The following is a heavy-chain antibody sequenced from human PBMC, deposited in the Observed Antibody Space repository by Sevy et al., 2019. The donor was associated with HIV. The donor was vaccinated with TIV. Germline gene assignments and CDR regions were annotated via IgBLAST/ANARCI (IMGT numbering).Heavy chain of an antibody. CDR1: GDSISSGDSY. J-gene: IGHJ5*02. Sequence: SETLSLTCIVSGDSISSGDSYWTWIRQPPGKGPEWIGYIYYSGSTYYNPSLKSRLTISVDTPNNQFSLTLSSVTAADTAVYYCARGRYFDWLSHWFDPWGQGTLVTVSS. V-gene: IGHV4-30-4*01. D-gene: IGHD3-9*01. CDR2: IYYSGST. CDR3: ARGRYFDWLSHWFDP.